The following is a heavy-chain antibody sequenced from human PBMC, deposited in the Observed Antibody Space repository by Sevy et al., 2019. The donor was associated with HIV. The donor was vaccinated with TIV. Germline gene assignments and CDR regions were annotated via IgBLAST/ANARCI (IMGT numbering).Heavy chain of an antibody. D-gene: IGHD3-16*01. CDR3: ARDWGVGNYRAMDV. J-gene: IGHJ6*02. V-gene: IGHV3-53*01. CDR1: EFTVSTVY. CDR2: IYSGGGT. Sequence: GGSLRLSCAASEFTVSTVYINWLRQAPGKGLEWVSVIYSGGGTYYADSVKGRFTISRDNSKNRVYLQMSSLRVEDTAVYYCARDWGVGNYRAMDVWGQGTTVTVSS.